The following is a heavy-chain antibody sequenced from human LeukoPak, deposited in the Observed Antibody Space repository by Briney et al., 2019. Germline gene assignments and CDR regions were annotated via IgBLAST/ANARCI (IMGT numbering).Heavy chain of an antibody. CDR2: ISSSSSYI. D-gene: IGHD2-15*01. Sequence: GGSLRLSCAASGFTFSSYSMNWVRQAPGKGLEWVSFISSSSSYIYYADSVKGRFTISRDNAKNSLYLQMNSLRAEDTAVYYCARDPGRSGGSCYSDYWGQGTLVTVSS. CDR1: GFTFSSYS. CDR3: ARDPGRSGGSCYSDY. V-gene: IGHV3-21*01. J-gene: IGHJ4*02.